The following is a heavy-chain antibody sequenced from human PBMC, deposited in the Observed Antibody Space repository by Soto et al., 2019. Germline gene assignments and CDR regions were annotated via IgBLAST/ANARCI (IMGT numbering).Heavy chain of an antibody. CDR3: ARGSYYYDSSGYYHY. CDR2: INSNGAEV. V-gene: IGHV3-23*01. J-gene: IGHJ4*02. D-gene: IGHD3-22*01. Sequence: GGSLRLSCVASGFTFNSYAMSWVRQAPGKGLEWMSTINSNGAEVYYADSVRARFTISRDRYKNTVNLDMNSLRPEDTAVYYCARGSYYYDSSGYYHYWGQGTLVTVSS. CDR1: GFTFNSYA.